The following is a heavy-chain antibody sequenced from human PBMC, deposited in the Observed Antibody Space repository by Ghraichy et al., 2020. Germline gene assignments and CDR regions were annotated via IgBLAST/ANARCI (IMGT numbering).Heavy chain of an antibody. CDR2: ISAYNGNT. V-gene: IGHV1-18*01. J-gene: IGHJ5*02. Sequence: ASVKVSCKASGYTFKYAISWVRQAPGQGLEWMGWISAYNGNTNYAQKLQGRVTMTTDTSTSTAYMELRSLRSDDTAVYYCASYGGNSWNWLDPWGQGTLVTVSS. D-gene: IGHD4-23*01. CDR3: ASYGGNSWNWLDP. CDR1: GYTFKYA.